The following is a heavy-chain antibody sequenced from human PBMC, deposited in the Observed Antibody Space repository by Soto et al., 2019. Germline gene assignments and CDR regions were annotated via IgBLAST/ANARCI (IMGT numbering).Heavy chain of an antibody. CDR2: ISAGGSST. V-gene: IGHV3-23*01. Sequence: GVSLRLSCAVSGFTFSNYAIHWVRQAPGKGLEWVSGISAGGSSTFYADSVKGRFTISRDNSMNTLYLHMNSLRAEDTAVYYCAKVYYSGTFPVAFDIWGQGTLVTVSS. J-gene: IGHJ3*02. CDR3: AKVYYSGTFPVAFDI. CDR1: GFTFSNYA. D-gene: IGHD1-26*01.